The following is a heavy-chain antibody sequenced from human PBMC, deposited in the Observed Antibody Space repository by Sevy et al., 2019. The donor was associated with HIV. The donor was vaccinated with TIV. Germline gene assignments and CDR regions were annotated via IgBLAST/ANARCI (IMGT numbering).Heavy chain of an antibody. CDR1: GFTFSSYI. J-gene: IGHJ6*02. CDR2: ISSSSSYI. Sequence: GGSLRLSCAASGFTFSSYIMNWVRQAPGKGLEWVSSISSSSSYIYYADSVKGRFTISRDNAKNSLYLQMNSLRAEDTAVYYCARGSTDFWSGYLDYYYGMDVWGQGTTVTVSS. D-gene: IGHD3-3*01. CDR3: ARGSTDFWSGYLDYYYGMDV. V-gene: IGHV3-21*01.